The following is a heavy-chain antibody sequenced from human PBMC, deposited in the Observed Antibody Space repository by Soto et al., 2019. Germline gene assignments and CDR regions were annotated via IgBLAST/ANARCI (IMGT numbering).Heavy chain of an antibody. CDR1: GYSFTSYW. CDR2: IYPGDSDT. Sequence: GESLKISCKGSGYSFTSYWIGWVRQMPGKGLEWMGIIYPGDSDTRYSPSFQGQVTISADKSISTAYLQWSSLKASDTAMYYCARLKRYCSGGSCYDFENDAFAIWVQGTIVTVSS. D-gene: IGHD2-15*01. V-gene: IGHV5-51*01. CDR3: ARLKRYCSGGSCYDFENDAFAI. J-gene: IGHJ3*02.